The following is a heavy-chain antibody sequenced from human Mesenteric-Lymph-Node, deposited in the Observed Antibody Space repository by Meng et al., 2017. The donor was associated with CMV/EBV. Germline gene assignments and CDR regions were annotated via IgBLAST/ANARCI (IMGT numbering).Heavy chain of an antibody. CDR2: IYSGGSA. CDR1: GFTVSSNY. J-gene: IGHJ4*02. V-gene: IGHV3-66*01. CDR3: ARDFARPIKGDY. D-gene: IGHD3-3*01. Sequence: LSCAASGFTVSSNYMSWVRQAPGKGLEWVSVIYSGGSAYYADSVKGRFTISRDDSKNTLYLQMNSLRAEDTAVYYCARDFARPIKGDYWGQGTLVTVSS.